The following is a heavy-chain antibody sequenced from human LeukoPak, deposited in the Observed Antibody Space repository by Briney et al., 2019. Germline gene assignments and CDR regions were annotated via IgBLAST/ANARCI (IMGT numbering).Heavy chain of an antibody. J-gene: IGHJ5*02. Sequence: GASVKVSCKASGYTFTSYDINWVRQATGQGLEWMGWMNPNSGNTGYAQKFQGRVTMTRNTSISTAYMELSSLRSEDTAVYYCARGGHIAAAPSWFDPWGQGTLVTVSS. CDR2: MNPNSGNT. V-gene: IGHV1-8*01. CDR3: ARGGHIAAAPSWFDP. CDR1: GYTFTSYD. D-gene: IGHD6-13*01.